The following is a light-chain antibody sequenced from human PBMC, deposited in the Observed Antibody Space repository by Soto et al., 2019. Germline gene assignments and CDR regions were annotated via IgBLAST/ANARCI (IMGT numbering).Light chain of an antibody. CDR3: SSYAVSTPYV. CDR1: SRDVGGYNY. V-gene: IGLV2-8*01. J-gene: IGLJ1*01. Sequence: QSVLTQPPSASGSPGQSVTISSTGTSRDVGGYNYVSWYQQHPGKSPKLMIYEVSKRPSGVPDRFSGSKSGNTASLTVSGLQAEDEADYYCSSYAVSTPYVFGTGTKVTVL. CDR2: EVS.